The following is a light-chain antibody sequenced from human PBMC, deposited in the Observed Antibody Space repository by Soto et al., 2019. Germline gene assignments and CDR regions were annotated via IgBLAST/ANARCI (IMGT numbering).Light chain of an antibody. CDR1: SGHRTYI. CDR2: VEGSGSY. V-gene: IGLV4-60*03. J-gene: IGLJ2*01. CDR3: ETSDRSTRV. Sequence: QLVLTQSSSASASLGSSVKLTCTLSSGHRTYIIAWHQQQPGKAPRYLMKVEGSGSYNKGSGVPDRFSGSSSGADRYLTIFNLQSEDEADYYCETSDRSTRVFGGGTKLTVL.